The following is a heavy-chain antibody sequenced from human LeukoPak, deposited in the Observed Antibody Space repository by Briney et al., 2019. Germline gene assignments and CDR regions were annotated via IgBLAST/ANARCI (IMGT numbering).Heavy chain of an antibody. Sequence: SETLSLTCTVSGGSISSSSYYWGWIRQPPGTGLEWIGSIYYSGSTYYNPSLKSRVTISVDTSKNQFSLKLSSVTAADTAVYYCARDLVAPSLAFDYWGQGTLVTVSS. CDR1: GGSISSSSYY. J-gene: IGHJ4*02. D-gene: IGHD5-12*01. CDR3: ARDLVAPSLAFDY. CDR2: IYYSGST. V-gene: IGHV4-39*07.